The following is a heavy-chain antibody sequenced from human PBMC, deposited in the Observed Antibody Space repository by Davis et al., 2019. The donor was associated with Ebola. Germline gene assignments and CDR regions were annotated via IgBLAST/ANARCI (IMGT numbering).Heavy chain of an antibody. J-gene: IGHJ6*02. CDR1: GFIFSSYS. V-gene: IGHV3-21*01. CDR3: AREAGTHYYYGMDV. D-gene: IGHD1-1*01. CDR2: ISSSSSYI. Sequence: GGSLRLSCAASGFIFSSYSMNWVRQAPGKGLEWVSSISSSSSYIYYADSVKGRFTISRDNAKNSLYLQMNSLRAEDTAVYYCAREAGTHYYYGMDVWGQGTTVTVSS.